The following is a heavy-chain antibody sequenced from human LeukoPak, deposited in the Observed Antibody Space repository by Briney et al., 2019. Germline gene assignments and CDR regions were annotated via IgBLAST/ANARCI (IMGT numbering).Heavy chain of an antibody. D-gene: IGHD3-22*01. CDR3: ARDSAFEAIDYYDSSGPSRGGYFDY. CDR1: GYTFTGYY. Sequence: VASVKVSCKASGYTFTGYYMHWVRQAPGQGLEWMGWINPNSGGTNYAQKFQGRVTMTRDTSISTAYMELSRLRSDDTAVYYCARDSAFEAIDYYDSSGPSRGGYFDYWGQGTLVTVSS. CDR2: INPNSGGT. V-gene: IGHV1-2*02. J-gene: IGHJ4*02.